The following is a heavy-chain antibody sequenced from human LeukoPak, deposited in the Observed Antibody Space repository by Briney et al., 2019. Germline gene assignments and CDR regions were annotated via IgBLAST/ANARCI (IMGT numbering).Heavy chain of an antibody. CDR2: ISNDGRDK. Sequence: GGSLRLSCAASGFTFSSYWMSWVRQAPGKGLEWVAVISNDGRDKHYADSVKGRFTISRDSSRNTLYLQMNSLRTEDTALYYCARDVVEAAAVYFFDYWGQGTLVTVSS. CDR1: GFTFSSYW. J-gene: IGHJ4*02. CDR3: ARDVVEAAAVYFFDY. D-gene: IGHD6-13*01. V-gene: IGHV3-30*03.